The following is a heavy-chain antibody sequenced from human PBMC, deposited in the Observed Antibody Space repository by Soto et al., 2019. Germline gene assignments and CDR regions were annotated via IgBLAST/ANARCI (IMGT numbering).Heavy chain of an antibody. Sequence: EVQLLESGGGLVQPGGSLRLSCATSGFTFSNYALSWVRQAPGKGLEWVSAIGGSGDSTYYADSVKGRFTISRDNTKSTLYRRMNSLIAEYTARYYCARDPGYGKLYYGHCWGQGTRVTASS. D-gene: IGHD4-17*01. V-gene: IGHV3-23*01. J-gene: IGHJ4*02. CDR2: IGGSGDST. CDR3: ARDPGYGKLYYGHC. CDR1: GFTFSNYA.